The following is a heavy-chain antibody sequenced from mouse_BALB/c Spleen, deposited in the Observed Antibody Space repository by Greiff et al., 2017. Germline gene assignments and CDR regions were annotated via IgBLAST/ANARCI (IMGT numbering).Heavy chain of an antibody. Sequence: EVKLQESGPGLVKPSQSLSLTCSVTGYSITSGYYWNWIRQFPGNKLEWMGYISYDGSNNYNPSLKNRISITRDTSKNQFFLKLNSVTTEDTATYYCAPYGYADAFNWEPWFAYWGQGTLVTVSA. CDR3: APYGYADAFNWEPWFAY. J-gene: IGHJ3*01. D-gene: IGHD2-2*01. V-gene: IGHV3-6*02. CDR2: ISYDGSN. CDR1: GYSITSGYY.